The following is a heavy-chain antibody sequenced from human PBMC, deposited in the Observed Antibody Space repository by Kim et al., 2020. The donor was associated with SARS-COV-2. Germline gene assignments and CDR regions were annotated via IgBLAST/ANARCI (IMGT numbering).Heavy chain of an antibody. CDR3: ASRGIAAAGAGYGMDV. V-gene: IGHV4-34*01. CDR1: GGSFSGYY. CDR2: INHSGST. D-gene: IGHD6-13*01. Sequence: SETLSLTCAVYGGSFSGYYWSWIRQPPGKGLEWIGEINHSGSTNYNPSLKSRVTISVDTSKNQFSLKLSSVTAADTAVYYCASRGIAAAGAGYGMDVWGQGTTVTVSS. J-gene: IGHJ6*02.